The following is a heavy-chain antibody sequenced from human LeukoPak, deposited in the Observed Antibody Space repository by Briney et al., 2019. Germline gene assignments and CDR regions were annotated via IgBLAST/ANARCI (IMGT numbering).Heavy chain of an antibody. J-gene: IGHJ4*02. D-gene: IGHD2-21*02. CDR2: ISYDGSNK. CDR3: AKAEAGIVVVTAIHYFDY. V-gene: IGHV3-30*18. CDR1: GFTFSSYG. Sequence: GGSLRLSCAASGFTFSSYGMHWVRQAPGKGLEWVAVISYDGSNKYYADSVKGRFTISRDNSKNTLYLQMNSLRAEDTAVYYCAKAEAGIVVVTAIHYFDYWGQGTLVTVSS.